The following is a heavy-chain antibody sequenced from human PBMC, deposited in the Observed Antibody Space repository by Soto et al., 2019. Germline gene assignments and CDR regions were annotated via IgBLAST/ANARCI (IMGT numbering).Heavy chain of an antibody. V-gene: IGHV3-30-3*01. CDR3: ARKILSIAAAGFDY. CDR1: GFTFSSYA. J-gene: IGHJ4*02. Sequence: SLRLSCAASGFTFSSYAMHWVRQAPGKGLEWVAVISYDGSNKYYADSVKGRFTISRDNSKNTLYLQMNSLRAEDTAVYYCARKILSIAAAGFDYWGQGTLVTVSS. CDR2: ISYDGSNK. D-gene: IGHD6-13*01.